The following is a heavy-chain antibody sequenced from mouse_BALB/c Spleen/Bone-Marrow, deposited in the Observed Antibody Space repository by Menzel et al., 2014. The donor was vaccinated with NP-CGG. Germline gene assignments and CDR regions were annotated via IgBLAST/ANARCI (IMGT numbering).Heavy chain of an antibody. CDR1: GYTFTDYA. V-gene: IGHV1-67*01. D-gene: IGHD3-2*01. J-gene: IGHJ4*01. CDR3: ARPRQLGLAFYAMDY. CDR2: ISTYSGNT. Sequence: QVQLQQSGPELVRPGVSVKISCKGSGYTFTDYAMHWVKQSHAKSLEWIGVISTYSGNTNYNQKFKGKATMTVDKSSSTAYMELARLASEDSAIYYCARPRQLGLAFYAMDYGGQGTSVTVSS.